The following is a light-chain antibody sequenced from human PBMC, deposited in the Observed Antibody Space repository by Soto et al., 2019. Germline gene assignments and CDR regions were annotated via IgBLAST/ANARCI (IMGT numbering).Light chain of an antibody. CDR1: QSVSSSY. CDR2: GAS. CDR3: KQYRSSPRFT. V-gene: IGKV3-20*01. Sequence: EMVLTQSPGTLSLSPGERSTLSCRASQSVSSSYLAWYQQKPGQAPMLLIYGASSRATGIPDRFSGSGSGTDFTLTISRLEHEDFAVYYCKQYRSSPRFTFDPGTKVDIK. J-gene: IGKJ3*01.